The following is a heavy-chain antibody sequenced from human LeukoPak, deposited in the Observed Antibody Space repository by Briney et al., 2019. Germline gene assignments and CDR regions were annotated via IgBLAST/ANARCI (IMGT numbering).Heavy chain of an antibody. CDR2: IPYDGSNK. J-gene: IGHJ3*02. CDR3: ASSTMASGAFDI. Sequence: GGSLRLSCAASGFTFSSYAMHWVRQAPGKGLEWVAVIPYDGSNKYYADSVKGRFTISRDNSKNTLYLQMNSLRAEDTAVYYCASSTMASGAFDIWGQGTMVTVSS. CDR1: GFTFSSYA. V-gene: IGHV3-30-3*01. D-gene: IGHD1-14*01.